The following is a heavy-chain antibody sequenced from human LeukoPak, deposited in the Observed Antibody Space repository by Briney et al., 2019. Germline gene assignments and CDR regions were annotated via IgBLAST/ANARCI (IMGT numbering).Heavy chain of an antibody. CDR1: GGSFSGYY. V-gene: IGHV4-34*01. CDR3: ARGGVDDIVVVVAATPFDY. Sequence: SETLSLTCAVYGGSFSGYYWSWIRQPPGKGLEWIGEINHSGSTNYNPSLKSRVTISVGTSKNQFSLKLSSVTAADTAVYYCARGGVDDIVVVVAATPFDYWGQGTLVTVSS. J-gene: IGHJ4*02. CDR2: INHSGST. D-gene: IGHD2-15*01.